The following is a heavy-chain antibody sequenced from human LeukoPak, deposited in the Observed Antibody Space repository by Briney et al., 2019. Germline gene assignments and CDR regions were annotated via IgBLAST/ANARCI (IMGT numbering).Heavy chain of an antibody. CDR2: INHSGST. D-gene: IGHD2-2*01. V-gene: IGHV4-34*01. J-gene: IGHJ6*03. Sequence: PSETLSLTCAVYGGSFSGYYWGWIRQPPGKGLEWIGEINHSGSTNYNPSLKSRVTISVDTSKNQFSLKLSSVTAADTAVYYCARASRAPLGYCSSTSCYSDYYYYMDVWGKGTTVTVSS. CDR1: GGSFSGYY. CDR3: ARASRAPLGYCSSTSCYSDYYYYMDV.